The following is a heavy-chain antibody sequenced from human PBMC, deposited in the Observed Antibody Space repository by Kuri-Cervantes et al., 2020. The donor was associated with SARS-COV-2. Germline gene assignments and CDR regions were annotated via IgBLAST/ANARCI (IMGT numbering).Heavy chain of an antibody. D-gene: IGHD6-13*01. CDR3: ASAWAAAGYYYGMDV. CDR1: GYTFTSYY. J-gene: IGHJ6*02. Sequence: ASVKVSCKTSGYTFTSYYIHWVRQAPGQGLEWMGIIDPYDGWTRYAQKFQGRVTITAGKSTSTAYMELSSLRSEDTAVYYCASAWAAAGYYYGMDVWGQGTTVTVSS. CDR2: IDPYDGWT. V-gene: IGHV1-46*01.